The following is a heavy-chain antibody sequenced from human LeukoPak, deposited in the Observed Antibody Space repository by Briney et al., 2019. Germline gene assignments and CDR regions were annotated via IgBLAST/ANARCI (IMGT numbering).Heavy chain of an antibody. Sequence: GGSLRLSCAASGFTFDDYGMHWVRQAPGKGLEWVSGISWNSGSIGYADSVKGRFTISRDNAKNSLYLQMNSLRAEDTALYYCAKDNVAGAAAYYGMDVWGQGTTVTVSS. J-gene: IGHJ6*02. D-gene: IGHD6-13*01. CDR2: ISWNSGSI. V-gene: IGHV3-9*01. CDR3: AKDNVAGAAAYYGMDV. CDR1: GFTFDDYG.